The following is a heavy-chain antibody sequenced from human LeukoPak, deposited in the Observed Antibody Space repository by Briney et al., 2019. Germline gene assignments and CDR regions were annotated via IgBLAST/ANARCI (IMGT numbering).Heavy chain of an antibody. V-gene: IGHV4-31*03. CDR2: IYYSGST. Sequence: NASETLSLTCTVSGGSISSGGYYWSWIRQHPGKGLEWIGYIYYSGSTYYNPSLKSRVTISVDTSKNQFSLRLNSVTAADTAVYYCARAYGSGSYHSNWFESWGQGTLVIVSS. J-gene: IGHJ5*01. D-gene: IGHD3-10*01. CDR3: ARAYGSGSYHSNWFES. CDR1: GGSISSGGYY.